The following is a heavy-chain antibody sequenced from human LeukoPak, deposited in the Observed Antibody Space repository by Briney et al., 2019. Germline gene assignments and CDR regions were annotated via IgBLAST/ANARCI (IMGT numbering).Heavy chain of an antibody. D-gene: IGHD3-16*01. CDR1: GFSFSSYW. CDR3: ARHPPYASSSAYFDP. J-gene: IGHJ5*02. CDR2: IYPSDSDT. V-gene: IGHV5-51*01. Sequence: GESLKISCETSGFSFSSYWIAWVRQMPGKGLEWIGMIYPSDSDTTYSPSSQGQVFISADTSISTAYLELTRLQASDTAIYYCARHPPYASSSAYFDPWGQGTLVTVAS.